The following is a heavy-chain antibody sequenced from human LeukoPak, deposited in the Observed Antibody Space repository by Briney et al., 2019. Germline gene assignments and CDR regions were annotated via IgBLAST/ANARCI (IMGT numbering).Heavy chain of an antibody. Sequence: GGSLRLSCAASGFTFSSYEMNWVRQAPGKGLEWVSYISSSGSTIYYADYVKGRFTISRDNAKNSLYLQMNSLRAEDTAVYYCARGTTVTEHDAFDIWGQGTMVTVSP. V-gene: IGHV3-48*03. CDR1: GFTFSSYE. D-gene: IGHD4-17*01. J-gene: IGHJ3*02. CDR2: ISSSGSTI. CDR3: ARGTTVTEHDAFDI.